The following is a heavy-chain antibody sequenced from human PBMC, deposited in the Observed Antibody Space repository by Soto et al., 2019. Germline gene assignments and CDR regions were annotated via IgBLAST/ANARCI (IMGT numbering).Heavy chain of an antibody. Sequence: GGSLRLSCAASGFTFSTYLMNWVRQAPGKGLEWVANIKQDGSEKYYVDSVKGRFAISRDNAKDSLFLQMNNLRAEDTAVYYCVRDWSTFWGMDVWGQGTTVTVS. J-gene: IGHJ6*02. CDR2: IKQDGSEK. CDR1: GFTFSTYL. V-gene: IGHV3-7*01. CDR3: VRDWSTFWGMDV.